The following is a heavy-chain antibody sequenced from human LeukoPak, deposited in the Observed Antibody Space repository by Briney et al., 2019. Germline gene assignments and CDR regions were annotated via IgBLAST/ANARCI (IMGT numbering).Heavy chain of an antibody. CDR3: ARGAPSSDYYYYGMDV. Sequence: SETLSLTCTVSGDSISSYYWSWIRQPPGKGLEWIGYIYYSGSTNYNPSLKSRVTISVDTSKNQFSLKLSSVTAADTAVYYCARGAPSSDYYYYGMDVWGQGTTVTVSS. CDR1: GDSISSYY. J-gene: IGHJ6*02. D-gene: IGHD3-10*01. V-gene: IGHV4-59*01. CDR2: IYYSGST.